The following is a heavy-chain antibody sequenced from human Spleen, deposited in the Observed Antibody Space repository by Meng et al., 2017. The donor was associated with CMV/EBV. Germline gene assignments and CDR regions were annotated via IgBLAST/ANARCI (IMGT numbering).Heavy chain of an antibody. Sequence: ASVKVSCKASGYTFTGYLMHWLRQAPGQGLEWMGWINPNSGGTDYAQKFQGRVTMTTDTSISTAYMELSSLTSDDTAVYYCARLVVATVQSDGDYWGQGVRVTVSS. CDR2: INPNSGGT. V-gene: IGHV1-2*02. CDR1: GYTFTGYL. D-gene: IGHD2-15*01. CDR3: ARLVVATVQSDGDY. J-gene: IGHJ4*02.